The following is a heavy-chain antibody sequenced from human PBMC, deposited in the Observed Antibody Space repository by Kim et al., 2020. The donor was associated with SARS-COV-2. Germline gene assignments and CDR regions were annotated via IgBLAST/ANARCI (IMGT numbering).Heavy chain of an antibody. V-gene: IGHV1-2*06. Sequence: ASVKVSCKASGYTFTGYYMHWVRQAPGQGLEWMGRINPNSGGTNYAQKFQGRVTMTRDTSISTAYMELSRLRSDDTAVYYCARLPGGVGYYYYYYGMDVWGQGTTVTVSS. J-gene: IGHJ6*02. D-gene: IGHD1-26*01. CDR1: GYTFTGYY. CDR2: INPNSGGT. CDR3: ARLPGGVGYYYYYYGMDV.